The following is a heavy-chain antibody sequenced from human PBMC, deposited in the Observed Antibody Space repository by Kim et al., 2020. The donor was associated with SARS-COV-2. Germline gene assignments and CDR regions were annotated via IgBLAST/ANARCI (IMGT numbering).Heavy chain of an antibody. Sequence: SETLSLTCTVSGGSISSYYWSWIRQPPGKGLEWIGYIYYSGSTNYNPSLKSRVTISVDTSKNQFSLKLSSVTAADTAVYYCARAPPQWLALGYYFDYWGQGTLVTVSS. CDR1: GGSISSYY. CDR2: IYYSGST. D-gene: IGHD6-19*01. V-gene: IGHV4-59*01. J-gene: IGHJ4*02. CDR3: ARAPPQWLALGYYFDY.